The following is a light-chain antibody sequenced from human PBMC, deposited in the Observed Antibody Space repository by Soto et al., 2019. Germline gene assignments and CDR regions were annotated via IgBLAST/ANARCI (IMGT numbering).Light chain of an antibody. Sequence: EIVMTQSPATLSVPPGERATLSCRASQSVSSNLAWYQQKPGQAPRLLIYGASTRATGIPARFSGSRSGTEFTLTISSLQSEDFAVYYCQQHGTSPSMYSFGQGTKLEIK. CDR2: GAS. CDR3: QQHGTSPSMYS. V-gene: IGKV3-15*01. J-gene: IGKJ2*03. CDR1: QSVSSN.